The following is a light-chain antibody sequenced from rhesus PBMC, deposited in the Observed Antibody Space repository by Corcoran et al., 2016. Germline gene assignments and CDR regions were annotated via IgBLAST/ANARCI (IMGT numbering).Light chain of an antibody. Sequence: DIQMTQSPSSLSASVGDTVTITCRASQGISSYLNWFQQKQGKAPKLLIYDVSNLESGVPSRLSGSGSGTAFTLTISSLQPEDFAAYYCLQHNSYPRTFGQGTKVEIK. CDR3: LQHNSYPRT. J-gene: IGKJ1*01. CDR2: DVS. V-gene: IGKV1-28*03. CDR1: QGISSY.